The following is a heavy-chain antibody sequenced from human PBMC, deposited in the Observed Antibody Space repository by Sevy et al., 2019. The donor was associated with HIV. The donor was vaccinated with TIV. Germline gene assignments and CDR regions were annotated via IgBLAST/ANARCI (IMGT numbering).Heavy chain of an antibody. Sequence: SETLSLTCTVSSGSISSSSYYWGWIRQSPGKGLKWIASIDYIGTTYYNLALKSRVTITGDRSKNEVSLNLRFVTAADAAVYYCARYLRGDHAGGFDFWGQGTPVTVSS. D-gene: IGHD4-17*01. V-gene: IGHV4-39*01. CDR2: IDYIGTT. CDR3: ARYLRGDHAGGFDF. CDR1: SGSISSSSYY. J-gene: IGHJ5*01.